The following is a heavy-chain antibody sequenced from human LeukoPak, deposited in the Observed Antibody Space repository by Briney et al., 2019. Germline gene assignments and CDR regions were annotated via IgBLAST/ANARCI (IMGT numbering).Heavy chain of an antibody. J-gene: IGHJ4*02. CDR1: GDSISTYY. V-gene: IGHV4-59*01. D-gene: IGHD5-18*01. CDR3: SASKQLWLRGLFDY. Sequence: PSETLSLTCSVSGDSISTYYWSWIRQPPGKALEWIGYVYYSGSTDYNPSLKSRVTISVDTSKKQFSLNLNYVTAADTAVYYCSASKQLWLRGLFDYWGQGTLVTVSS. CDR2: VYYSGST.